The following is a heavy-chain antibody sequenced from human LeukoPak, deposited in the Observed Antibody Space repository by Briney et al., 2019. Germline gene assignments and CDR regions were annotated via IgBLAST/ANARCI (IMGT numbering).Heavy chain of an antibody. CDR1: GFTFSSFW. Sequence: PGGSLRLSCAASGFTFSSFWMSWVRQAPGKGLEWVANIKEDGSAKNYVDSVKGRFTISRDNDKNSLYLQMNSLRVEDTAVYYCARVFRPSLTVFIIRGAFDIWGQGTMVTVSS. D-gene: IGHD3-3*01. CDR2: IKEDGSAK. V-gene: IGHV3-7*01. CDR3: ARVFRPSLTVFIIRGAFDI. J-gene: IGHJ3*02.